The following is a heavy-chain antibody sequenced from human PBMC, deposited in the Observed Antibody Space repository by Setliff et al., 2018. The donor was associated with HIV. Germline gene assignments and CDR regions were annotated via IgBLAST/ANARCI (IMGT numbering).Heavy chain of an antibody. D-gene: IGHD5-18*01. Sequence: PSETLSLTCTVSGGSISGYYWSWIRQPPGKGLEWIGYIYYRGSTDYNPSLKSRVTISIDTSKNQFSLKLSSVTAADTAVYYCARSVDTTLVPAYYLDYWGQGTLVTVSS. CDR1: GGSISGYY. V-gene: IGHV4-59*01. CDR2: IYYRGST. J-gene: IGHJ4*02. CDR3: ARSVDTTLVPAYYLDY.